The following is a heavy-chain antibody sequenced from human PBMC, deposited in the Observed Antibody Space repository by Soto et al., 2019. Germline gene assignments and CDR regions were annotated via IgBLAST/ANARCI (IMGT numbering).Heavy chain of an antibody. J-gene: IGHJ6*02. V-gene: IGHV4-34*01. CDR1: GESFSGYY. Sequence: SETLSLTCVVSGESFSGYYWSWIRQTPGMGLEWIGEVDHRGSTTYNPSLKNRASISIDSSKNLFSLELTSVTAADTALYFCARYEYGNSLYGVDVWGRGTRVTVSS. CDR3: ARYEYGNSLYGVDV. D-gene: IGHD1-7*01. CDR2: VDHRGST.